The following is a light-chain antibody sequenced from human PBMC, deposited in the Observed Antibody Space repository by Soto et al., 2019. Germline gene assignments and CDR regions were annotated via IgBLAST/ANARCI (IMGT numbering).Light chain of an antibody. CDR2: GAS. V-gene: IGKV3-20*01. Sequence: EIVLTQSPGTLSLSPGERATLSCRASQSVTSSYLAWYQQKPGQAPRLLIYGASSRATGIPDRFSGRGSGTDFTLTISRLQSEDFAVYYCQQYNDWPPLTFGGGTKVDIK. J-gene: IGKJ4*01. CDR1: QSVTSSY. CDR3: QQYNDWPPLT.